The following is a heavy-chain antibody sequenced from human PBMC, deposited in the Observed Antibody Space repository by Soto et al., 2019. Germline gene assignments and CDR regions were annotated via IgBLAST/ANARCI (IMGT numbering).Heavy chain of an antibody. J-gene: IGHJ5*02. D-gene: IGHD2-21*02. CDR2: IYYSGST. Sequence: QLQLQESGPGLVKPSETLSLTCSVSGGSISSSSYFWGLIRQPPGKGLEWIGSIYYSGSTYFNPSLKSRVTVSVDPSKNQFSLKLSSVTAADTAVYYYARHPSDFWFDPWGQGTLVTVSS. CDR3: ARHPSDFWFDP. V-gene: IGHV4-39*01. CDR1: GGSISSSSYF.